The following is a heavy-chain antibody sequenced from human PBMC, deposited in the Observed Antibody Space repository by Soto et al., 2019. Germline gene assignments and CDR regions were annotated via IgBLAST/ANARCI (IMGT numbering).Heavy chain of an antibody. V-gene: IGHV5-51*01. CDR3: ARHGSSSSSGRVY. CDR1: GYSFTSYW. Sequence: PGESLKISCKGSGYSFTSYWIGWVRQMPGKGLEWMGIIYPCDSDTRYSPSFQGQVTISADKSISTAYLQWSSLKASDTAMYYCARHGSSSSSGRVYWGQGTLVTVSS. D-gene: IGHD6-6*01. J-gene: IGHJ4*02. CDR2: IYPCDSDT.